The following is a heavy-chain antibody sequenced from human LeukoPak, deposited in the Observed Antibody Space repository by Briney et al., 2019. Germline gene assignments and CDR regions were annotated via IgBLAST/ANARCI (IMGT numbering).Heavy chain of an antibody. Sequence: PGRSLRLSCAASGFTFDDYAMHWVRQAPGKGLEWVSGISWNSGGIGYADSVKGRLTISRDNAKNSLYLQMNSLRAEDTALYYCAKAHLSYYDSIGGYFQHWGQGTLVTVSS. J-gene: IGHJ1*01. V-gene: IGHV3-9*01. CDR2: ISWNSGGI. CDR1: GFTFDDYA. D-gene: IGHD3-22*01. CDR3: AKAHLSYYDSIGGYFQH.